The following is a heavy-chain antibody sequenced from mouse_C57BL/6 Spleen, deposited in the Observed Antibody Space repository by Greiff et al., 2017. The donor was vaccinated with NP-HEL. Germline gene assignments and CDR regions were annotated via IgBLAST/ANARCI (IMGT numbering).Heavy chain of an antibody. CDR2: ISSGGDYI. J-gene: IGHJ1*03. CDR1: GFTFSSYA. V-gene: IGHV5-9-1*02. CDR3: TREGSTVVARYWYFDV. Sequence: EVKLVESGEGLVKPGGSLKLSCAASGFTFSSYAMSWVRQTPEQRLAWVAYISSGGDYIYYADTVKGRFTISRDNARNTLYLQMSSLKSQDTAVYYCTREGSTVVARYWYFDVWGTGTTVTVSS. D-gene: IGHD1-1*01.